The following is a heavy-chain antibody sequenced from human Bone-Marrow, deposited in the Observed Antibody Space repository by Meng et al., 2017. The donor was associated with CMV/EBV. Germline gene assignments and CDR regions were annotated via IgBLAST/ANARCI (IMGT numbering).Heavy chain of an antibody. Sequence: GESLKISCAASGFIFTSSGMHWVRQTPGKGLEWVAFIRYDGSNKYYPDSVKGRFTISRDNSKSTLYLQMDGLRAEDTAVYFCAKGVTAGGTYFFDYWGQGTLVTASS. D-gene: IGHD2-15*01. CDR2: IRYDGSNK. CDR3: AKGVTAGGTYFFDY. V-gene: IGHV3-30*02. J-gene: IGHJ4*02. CDR1: GFIFTSSG.